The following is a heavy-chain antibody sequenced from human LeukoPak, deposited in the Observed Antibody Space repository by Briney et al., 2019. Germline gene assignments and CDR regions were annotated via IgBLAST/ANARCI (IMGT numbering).Heavy chain of an antibody. CDR3: AKGSGGGQLWFLFDY. V-gene: IGHV3-23*01. D-gene: IGHD5-18*01. Sequence: GGSLRLSYAASGFTFNTYAMSWVRQASGKGLEWVSVISGSGSSTYYADSVKGRFTISRDNSKNTLYLQMNSLRAEDTAVYYCAKGSGGGQLWFLFDYWGQGTLVTVSS. CDR1: GFTFNTYA. J-gene: IGHJ4*02. CDR2: ISGSGSST.